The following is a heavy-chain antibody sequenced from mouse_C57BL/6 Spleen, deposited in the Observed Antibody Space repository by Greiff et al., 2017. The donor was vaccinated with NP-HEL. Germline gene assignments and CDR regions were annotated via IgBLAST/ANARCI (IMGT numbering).Heavy chain of an antibody. CDR1: GYTFTSYW. Sequence: KQSCKASGYTFTSYWMHWVKQRPGRGLEWIGRIDPNSGGTKYNEKFKSKATLTVDKPSSTAYMQLSSLTSEDSAVYYCARSWYYGSWYFDVWGTGTTVTVSS. CDR2: IDPNSGGT. J-gene: IGHJ1*03. D-gene: IGHD1-1*01. CDR3: ARSWYYGSWYFDV. V-gene: IGHV1-72*01.